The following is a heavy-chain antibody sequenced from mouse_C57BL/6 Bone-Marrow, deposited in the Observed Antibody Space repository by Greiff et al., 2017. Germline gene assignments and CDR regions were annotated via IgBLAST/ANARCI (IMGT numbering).Heavy chain of an antibody. J-gene: IGHJ4*01. D-gene: IGHD2-12*01. CDR1: GFSLTSYG. CDR3: ARYRFYTIDD. V-gene: IGHV2-2*01. Sequence: LQESGPGLVQPSQSLSITCTVSGFSLTSYGVHWVRQSPGTGLEWLGVIWSGGSTDYNAAFISRLSISKDNSKSQVFFKMNSLQADDTAIYYCARYRFYTIDDWGQGNSVTVSS. CDR2: IWSGGST.